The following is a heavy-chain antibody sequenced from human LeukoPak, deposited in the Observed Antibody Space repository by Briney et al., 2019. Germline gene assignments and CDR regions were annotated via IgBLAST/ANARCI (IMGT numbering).Heavy chain of an antibody. CDR1: GGSISSSSYY. J-gene: IGHJ3*02. CDR2: IYYSGST. Sequence: SETRSLTCTVSGGSISSSSYYWGWIRQPPGKGLEWIGSIYYSGSTYYNPSLKSRVTISVDTSKNQFSLKLSSVTAADTAVYYCARRLDASGYSDAFDIWGQGTMVTVSS. CDR3: ARRLDASGYSDAFDI. V-gene: IGHV4-39*01. D-gene: IGHD5-12*01.